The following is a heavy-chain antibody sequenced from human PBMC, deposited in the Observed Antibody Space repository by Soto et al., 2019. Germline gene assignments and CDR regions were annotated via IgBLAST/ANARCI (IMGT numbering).Heavy chain of an antibody. Sequence: GGSLILSCSASGFTFSSYAMHWVRQAPGKGLEYVSAISSNGGSTYYADSVKGRFTISRDNSKNTLYLQMSSLRAEDTAVYYCVGEFLEWYRDVWGQGTTVTGSS. CDR3: VGEFLEWYRDV. CDR2: ISSNGGST. J-gene: IGHJ6*02. D-gene: IGHD3-3*01. CDR1: GFTFSSYA. V-gene: IGHV3-64D*08.